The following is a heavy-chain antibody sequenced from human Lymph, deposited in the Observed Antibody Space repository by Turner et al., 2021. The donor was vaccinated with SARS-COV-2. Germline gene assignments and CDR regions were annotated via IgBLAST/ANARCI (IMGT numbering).Heavy chain of an antibody. D-gene: IGHD1-26*01. J-gene: IGHJ4*02. Sequence: EVQLVASGGGLVQPGGSMRPSCAASGFTFSYYWMSWVRQAPGRGLEWVANIKQEGGEKYYVDSVKGRFTISRDNAKNSLFLQMNSLRAEDTAVYYCARMGSSSWYFDYWGQGTLVTVSS. CDR2: IKQEGGEK. CDR3: ARMGSSSWYFDY. V-gene: IGHV3-7*01. CDR1: GFTFSYYW.